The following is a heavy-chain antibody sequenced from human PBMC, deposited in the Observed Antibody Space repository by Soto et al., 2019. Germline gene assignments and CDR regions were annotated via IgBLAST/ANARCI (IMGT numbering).Heavy chain of an antibody. Sequence: GGSLRLSCVASGFTFSSYGMHWVRQAPGKGLEWVGVIWYDGSNEYYADSVKGRFTIARDNSKDTLYLQMNSLRVEDTAVYYCARGAAMAYGMDVWGQGTTVTVSS. CDR1: GFTFSSYG. CDR2: IWYDGSNE. V-gene: IGHV3-33*01. J-gene: IGHJ6*02. CDR3: ARGAAMAYGMDV. D-gene: IGHD5-18*01.